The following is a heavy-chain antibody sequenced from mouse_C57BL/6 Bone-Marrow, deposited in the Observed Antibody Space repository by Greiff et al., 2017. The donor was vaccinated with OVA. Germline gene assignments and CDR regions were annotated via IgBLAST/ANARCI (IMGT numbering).Heavy chain of an antibody. CDR2: INPGSGGT. CDR1: GYAFTNYL. Sequence: VQLQQSGAELVRPGTSVKVSCKASGYAFTNYLIEWVKQRPGQGLEWIGVINPGSGGTNYNEKFKGKATLTADKSSSTAYMQLSSLTSEDSAVYYCARGSGPSFDYWGQGTTLTVSS. J-gene: IGHJ2*01. D-gene: IGHD3-1*01. V-gene: IGHV1-54*01. CDR3: ARGSGPSFDY.